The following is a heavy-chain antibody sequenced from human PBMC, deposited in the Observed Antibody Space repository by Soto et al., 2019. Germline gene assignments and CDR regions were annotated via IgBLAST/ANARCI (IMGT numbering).Heavy chain of an antibody. J-gene: IGHJ4*02. CDR1: GYTFTSYA. CDR2: ISAYNGNT. CDR3: ARDTAMALPDA. Sequence: QVQLVQSGAEVKKPGASVKVSCKASGYTFTSYAISWVRQAPGQGLEWMGWISAYNGNTKYAQKLQGRVTLTTDTSTSTAYMELRSRRSDDAAVYYCARDTAMALPDAWGQGTLVTVSS. V-gene: IGHV1-18*01. D-gene: IGHD5-18*01.